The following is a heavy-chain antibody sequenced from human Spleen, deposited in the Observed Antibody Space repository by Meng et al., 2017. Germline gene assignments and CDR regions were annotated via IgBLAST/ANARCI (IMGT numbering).Heavy chain of an antibody. J-gene: IGHJ4*02. V-gene: IGHV4-34*01. D-gene: IGHD4-11*01. CDR2: INHSGST. CDR3: ARGPTTMAHDFDY. Sequence: QVQLQQWGAGLLNPSETLSLPCLVFGGSFSDYYWSWIRQPPGKGLEWIGEINHSGSTNYNPSLESRATISVDTSQNNLSLKLSSVTAADSAVYYCARGPTTMAHDFDYWGQGTLVTVSS. CDR1: GGSFSDYY.